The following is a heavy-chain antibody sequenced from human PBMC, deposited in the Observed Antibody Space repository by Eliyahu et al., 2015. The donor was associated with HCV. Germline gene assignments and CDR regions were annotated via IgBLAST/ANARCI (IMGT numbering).Heavy chain of an antibody. V-gene: IGHV4-4*02. CDR1: GXSXSGDRW. CDR3: ALRNYYDSTGYYYK. CDR2: IYHRGST. D-gene: IGHD3-22*01. Sequence: QVQLQEWGPGXVXASGTLSLTCAVSGXSXSGDRWWSWVRQTTGKGLEWIGEIYHRGSTNXNPXLKSRVTISLDKSKNQFSLXLNSVTAADTAVYYCALRNYYDSTGYYYKWGQGTLVTVSS. J-gene: IGHJ4*02.